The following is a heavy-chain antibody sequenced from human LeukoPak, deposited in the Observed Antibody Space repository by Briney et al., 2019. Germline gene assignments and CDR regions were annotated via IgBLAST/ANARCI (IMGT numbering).Heavy chain of an antibody. CDR2: IIPIFGTA. Sequence: GASVKVSCKASGGTFSSYVFSWVRQAPGQGLEWMGQIIPIFGTAKYAQKFQGRVTITEDESTSTACMELSSLRSEDTAVYYCATDLDIVVVVAAIGYWGQGTLVTVSS. V-gene: IGHV1-69*13. CDR1: GGTFSSYV. CDR3: ATDLDIVVVVAAIGY. D-gene: IGHD2-15*01. J-gene: IGHJ4*02.